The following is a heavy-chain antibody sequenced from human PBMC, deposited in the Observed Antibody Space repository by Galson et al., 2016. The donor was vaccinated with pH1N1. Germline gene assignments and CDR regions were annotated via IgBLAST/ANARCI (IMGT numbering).Heavy chain of an antibody. D-gene: IGHD4-17*01. CDR3: AREGRSDYGDYDGNHYGMDV. J-gene: IGHJ6*02. Sequence: SLRLSCAASGFTFGDYYMSWIRQAPGKGLEWVSYISSTGSTIYYADSVKGRFTVSRGNAKNSLYLQMNSLRAEDTAVYYCAREGRSDYGDYDGNHYGMDVWGQGTTVTVSS. CDR2: ISSTGSTI. V-gene: IGHV3-11*04. CDR1: GFTFGDYY.